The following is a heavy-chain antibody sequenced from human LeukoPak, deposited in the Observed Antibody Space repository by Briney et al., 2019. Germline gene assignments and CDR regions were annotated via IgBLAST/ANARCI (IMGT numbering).Heavy chain of an antibody. J-gene: IGHJ3*02. CDR3: ARSTAMGALNDAFDI. CDR2: INPSGGSK. CDR1: GYTSTGYY. D-gene: IGHD5-18*01. V-gene: IGHV1-46*01. Sequence: ASLKDSSKASGYTSTGYYMHWVPQAPEQRLEWMGIINPSGGSKSYAQKFQGRVTMTRDTSTSTVYMELSSLRSEDTAVYYCARSTAMGALNDAFDIWGQGTMVTVSS.